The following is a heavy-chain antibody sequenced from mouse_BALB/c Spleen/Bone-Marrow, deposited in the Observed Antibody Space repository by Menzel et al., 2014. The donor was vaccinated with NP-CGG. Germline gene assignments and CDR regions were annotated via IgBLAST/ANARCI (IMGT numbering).Heavy chain of an antibody. CDR1: GFTFTDYF. D-gene: IGHD2-4*01. V-gene: IGHV7-3*02. CDR3: ARGYYDDY. J-gene: IGHJ2*01. CDR2: IRNKANGYTT. Sequence: VQLKESGGGLVQPGGSLRLSCATSGFTFTDYFMTWVRQPPGKALEWLGFIRNKANGYTTEYSASVKGRFTISRNNSQSILYLQMNTLRAKDSATYYCARGYYDDYWGQGTTLTVSS.